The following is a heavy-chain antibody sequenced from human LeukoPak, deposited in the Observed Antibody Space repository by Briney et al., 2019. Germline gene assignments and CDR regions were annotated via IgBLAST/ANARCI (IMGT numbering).Heavy chain of an antibody. V-gene: IGHV3-9*01. Sequence: QPGGSLRLSCAASGFTFDDYAMHWVRQAPGKGLEWVSGISWNSGSIGYADSEKGRFTISRDNAKNSLYLQMNSLRAEDTAVYYCARDNGWTRDYWGQGTLVTVSS. J-gene: IGHJ4*02. CDR1: GFTFDDYA. CDR3: ARDNGWTRDY. D-gene: IGHD6-19*01. CDR2: ISWNSGSI.